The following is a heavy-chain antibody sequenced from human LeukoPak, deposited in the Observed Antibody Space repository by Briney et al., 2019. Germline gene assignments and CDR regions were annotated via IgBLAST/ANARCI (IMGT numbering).Heavy chain of an antibody. J-gene: IGHJ3*02. Sequence: ASVKVSCKASGYTFTSYGISWVRQAPAQGLDWMGWISAYNGNTNYAQKLQGRLIMTLDTSTRTASMAPRNLTSNDTAVYYCARDTPDPSVRYCSSTSCATMGAFDIWGQGTMVTVSS. V-gene: IGHV1-18*01. D-gene: IGHD2-2*01. CDR3: ARDTPDPSVRYCSSTSCATMGAFDI. CDR1: GYTFTSYG. CDR2: ISAYNGNT.